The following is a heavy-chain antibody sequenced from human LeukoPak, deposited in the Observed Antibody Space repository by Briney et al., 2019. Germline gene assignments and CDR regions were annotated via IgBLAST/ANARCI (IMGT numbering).Heavy chain of an antibody. D-gene: IGHD4-17*01. Sequence: PGRSLRLSCAASGLTFSSYAMHWVRQAPGKGLEWVAVISYDGSNKYYADSVKGRFTISRDNSKNTLYLQMNSLRAEDTAVYYCARDRGATVTTYAFDIWGQGTMVTVSS. CDR2: ISYDGSNK. V-gene: IGHV3-30*04. CDR1: GLTFSSYA. CDR3: ARDRGATVTTYAFDI. J-gene: IGHJ3*02.